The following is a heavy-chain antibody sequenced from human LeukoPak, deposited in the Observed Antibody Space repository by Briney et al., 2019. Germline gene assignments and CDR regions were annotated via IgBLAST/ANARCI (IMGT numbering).Heavy chain of an antibody. V-gene: IGHV4-59*03. CDR1: GGSISSYY. Sequence: PSETLSLTCTVSGGSISSYYWSWIRPPPGKGLEWIGHIYYSGSTNYSPSLKSRVIISVDTTKNQFSLNLNSVTAADTAFYYCAGGYSSSSVDYWGQGTLVTVSS. D-gene: IGHD6-6*01. CDR2: IYYSGST. CDR3: AGGYSSSSVDY. J-gene: IGHJ4*02.